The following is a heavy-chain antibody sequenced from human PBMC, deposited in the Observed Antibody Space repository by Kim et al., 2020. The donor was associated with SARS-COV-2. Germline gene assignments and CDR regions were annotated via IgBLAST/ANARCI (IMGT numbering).Heavy chain of an antibody. D-gene: IGHD3-10*01. J-gene: IGHJ5*02. CDR1: GFTFSSYG. CDR3: AKKAGFGVFDP. Sequence: GGSLRLSCAASGFTFSSYGMHWVRQAPGKGLEWVAVISYDGSNKYYPDSVKGRFTISRDNSKNTLYLQMNSLRAEDTAVYYCAKKAGFGVFDPWGQGTLVTVSS. V-gene: IGHV3-30*18. CDR2: ISYDGSNK.